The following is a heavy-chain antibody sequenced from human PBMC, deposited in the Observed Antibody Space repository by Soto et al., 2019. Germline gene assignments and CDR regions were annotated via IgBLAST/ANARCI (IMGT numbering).Heavy chain of an antibody. CDR3: ARRTFTIFGVVTNDWFDP. CDR2: IIPIFGTA. CDR1: GGTFSSYA. D-gene: IGHD3-3*01. J-gene: IGHJ5*02. V-gene: IGHV1-69*01. Sequence: QVQLVQSGAEVKKPGSSVKVSCKASGGTFSSYAISWVRQAPGQGLEWMGGIIPIFGTANYVQKFQGRVTITADESTSTAYMELSSLRSEDTAVYYCARRTFTIFGVVTNDWFDPWGQGTLVTVSS.